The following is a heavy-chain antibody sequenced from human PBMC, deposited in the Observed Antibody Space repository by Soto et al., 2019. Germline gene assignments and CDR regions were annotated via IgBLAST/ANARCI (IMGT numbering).Heavy chain of an antibody. Sequence: QVPLVQSGAEVKKPGASVKVSCKASGYTFTSYGISWVRQAPGQGLEWMGWISAYNGNTNYAQKLQGRVTMTTDTSTSTAYMELRSLRSDDTAVYYCARVEGYCSSTSCPYYYYYMDVWGKGTTVTVSS. CDR3: ARVEGYCSSTSCPYYYYYMDV. J-gene: IGHJ6*03. V-gene: IGHV1-18*01. CDR1: GYTFTSYG. CDR2: ISAYNGNT. D-gene: IGHD2-2*01.